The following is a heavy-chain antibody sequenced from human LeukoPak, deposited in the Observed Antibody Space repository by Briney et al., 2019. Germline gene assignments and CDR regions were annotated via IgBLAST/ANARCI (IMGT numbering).Heavy chain of an antibody. D-gene: IGHD1-26*01. CDR2: IWNDGSNK. CDR3: ARDGWELLRDLGPLNY. V-gene: IGHV3-33*01. Sequence: GGSLRLSCAASGFTFSTYGMHWVRQAPGKGLEWVAVIWNDGSNKYYADSVKGRFTISRGNSRNTLYLQMNSLGGEDTAVYYCARDGWELLRDLGPLNYWGQGTLVTVSS. CDR1: GFTFSTYG. J-gene: IGHJ4*02.